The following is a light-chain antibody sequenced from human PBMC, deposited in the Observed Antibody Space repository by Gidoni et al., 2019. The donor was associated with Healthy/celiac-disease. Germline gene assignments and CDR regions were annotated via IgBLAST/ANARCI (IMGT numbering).Light chain of an antibody. J-gene: IGKJ4*01. CDR3: QQRSNWHPLT. CDR1: QGVSSY. Sequence: EIVLTQSPATLSLSPGERATLSCRASQGVSSYLAWYQQKPGQAPRLLIYDASNRATGIPARFSGSGPGTDFTHTISSLEPEDFAVYYCQQRSNWHPLTFGGGTKVEIK. CDR2: DAS. V-gene: IGKV3D-11*01.